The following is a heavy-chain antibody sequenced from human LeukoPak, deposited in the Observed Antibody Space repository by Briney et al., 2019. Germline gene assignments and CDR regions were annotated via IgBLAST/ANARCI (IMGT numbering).Heavy chain of an antibody. CDR2: ISGNGGET. CDR3: AKGVGTVVTPGENEYFQH. V-gene: IGHV3-23*01. D-gene: IGHD4-23*01. CDR1: GFTFDDYG. J-gene: IGHJ1*01. Sequence: PGGSLRLSCAASGFTFDDYGMSWVRQAPGKGLEWVSTISGNGGETYHADSVKGRFTISRDNSKNTLYLQMNSLRAEDTAVYYCAKGVGTVVTPGENEYFQHWGQGTLVTVSS.